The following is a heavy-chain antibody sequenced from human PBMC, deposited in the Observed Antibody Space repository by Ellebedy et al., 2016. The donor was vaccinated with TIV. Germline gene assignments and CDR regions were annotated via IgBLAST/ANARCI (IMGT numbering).Heavy chain of an antibody. CDR3: ARIRYTSGWYAAFDI. J-gene: IGHJ3*02. D-gene: IGHD6-19*01. Sequence: MPSETLSLTCAVSGGSISSNNWWRWVRQPPGRGLEWIGEIYHSGSINYNPSLKSRVTFSLDKSKSQFYLKLSSVTAADTAVYHCARIRYTSGWYAAFDIWGQGTMVIVSS. V-gene: IGHV4-4*02. CDR1: GGSISSNNW. CDR2: IYHSGSI.